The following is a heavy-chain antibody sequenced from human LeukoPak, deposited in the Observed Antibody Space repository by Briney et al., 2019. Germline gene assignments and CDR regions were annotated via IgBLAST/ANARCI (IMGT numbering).Heavy chain of an antibody. D-gene: IGHD3-10*01. CDR3: ARDVSTMVRGVIIPWFDP. CDR2: IIPIFGTA. V-gene: IGHV1-69*01. CDR1: GGTFSSYA. Sequence: RGASVRVSCKASGGTFSSYAISWVRQAPGQGLEWMGGIIPIFGTANYAQKFQGRVTITADESTSTAYMELSSLRSEDRAVYYCARDVSTMVRGVIIPWFDPWGQGTLVTVSS. J-gene: IGHJ5*02.